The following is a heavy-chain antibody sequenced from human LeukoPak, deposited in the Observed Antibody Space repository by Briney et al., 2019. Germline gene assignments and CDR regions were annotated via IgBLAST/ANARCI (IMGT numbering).Heavy chain of an antibody. J-gene: IGHJ4*02. CDR2: INPNSGGA. CDR1: GYTFTAYS. D-gene: IGHD2-2*01. CDR3: ARVKPAAN. Sequence: GASVKVSCKASGYTFTAYSIHWVRQAPGQGLEWMGWINPNSGGAKYAQKFQGRVTMTRDTSISTAYMELSRLRSDDTAVYYRARVKPAANWGQGTLVTVSS. V-gene: IGHV1-2*02.